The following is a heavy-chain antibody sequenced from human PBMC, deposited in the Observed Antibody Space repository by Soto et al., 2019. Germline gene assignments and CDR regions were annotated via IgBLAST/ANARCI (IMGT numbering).Heavy chain of an antibody. Sequence: PGESLKISCKGSGYSFTSYWIGWVRQMPGKGLEWMGIIYPGDSDTRYSPSFQGQVTISADKSISTAYLHMNSLRDEDTAVYYCARDRRFPGDVFDIWGQGTMVTVSS. CDR2: IYPGDSDT. CDR3: ARDRRFPGDVFDI. J-gene: IGHJ3*02. CDR1: GYSFTSYW. V-gene: IGHV5-51*01.